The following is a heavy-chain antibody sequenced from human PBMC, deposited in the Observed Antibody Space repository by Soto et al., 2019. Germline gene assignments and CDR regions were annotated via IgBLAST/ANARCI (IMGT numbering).Heavy chain of an antibody. CDR3: ARDGLPTASDY. V-gene: IGHV3-7*05. CDR1: GFTFSSYW. CDR2: XEQDGXEI. Sequence: GXSPRLSCAASGFTFSSYWMSWVRQAPGKGLEGVAKXEQDGXEIYDVESGKGXFTIARDXXXNSLYLKMNSLRDEDKDVYYCARDGLPTASDYWGQGTLVTVYS. D-gene: IGHD4-4*01. J-gene: IGHJ4*02.